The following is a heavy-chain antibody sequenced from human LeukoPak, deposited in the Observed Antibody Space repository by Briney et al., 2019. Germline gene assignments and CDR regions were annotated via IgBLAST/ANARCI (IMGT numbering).Heavy chain of an antibody. V-gene: IGHV3-21*01. CDR3: ARGHYDVLAASYKWTPDY. D-gene: IGHD3-9*01. CDR1: GFTFNTFN. CDR2: ITSGGDYI. Sequence: PGGSLRLSCAASGFTFNTFNMNWVRQAPGKGLEWVSSITSGGDYIYYADSVKGRFTTSRDNAKNSLSLQLNSLRLEDTAVYYCARGHYDVLAASYKWTPDYWGQGTLVTVSS. J-gene: IGHJ4*02.